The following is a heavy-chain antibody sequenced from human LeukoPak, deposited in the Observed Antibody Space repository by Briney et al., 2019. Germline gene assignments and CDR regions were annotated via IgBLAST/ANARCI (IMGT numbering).Heavy chain of an antibody. CDR3: AKDREVRGVIDSRGPFDY. Sequence: PGGTLRLSCAASGFTFSSYCMSWVRQAPGKGLEWVSAISGSGGSTYYADSVKGRFTISRDNSKNTLYLQMNSLRAEDTAVYYCAKDREVRGVIDSRGPFDYWGQGTLVTVSS. V-gene: IGHV3-23*01. J-gene: IGHJ4*02. D-gene: IGHD3-10*01. CDR2: ISGSGGST. CDR1: GFTFSSYC.